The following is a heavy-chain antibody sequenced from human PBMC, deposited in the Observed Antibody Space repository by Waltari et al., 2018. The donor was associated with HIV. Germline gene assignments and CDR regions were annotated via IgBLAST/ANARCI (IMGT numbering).Heavy chain of an antibody. V-gene: IGHV4-59*01. Sequence: QVQLQESGPGLVKPSETLSLTCTVSGGSISSYYWSWIRQPPGKGLEWIGYIYYSGSTNYNPSLKSRVTISVDTSKNQFSLKLSSVTAADTAVYYCARVARNYYDSSATIFGYWGQGTLVTVSS. D-gene: IGHD3-22*01. CDR1: GGSISSYY. CDR3: ARVARNYYDSSATIFGY. CDR2: IYYSGST. J-gene: IGHJ4*02.